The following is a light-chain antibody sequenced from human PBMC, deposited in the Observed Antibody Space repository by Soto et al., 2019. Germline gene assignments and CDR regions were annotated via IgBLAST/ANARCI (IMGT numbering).Light chain of an antibody. CDR2: GAS. V-gene: IGKV3-20*01. CDR1: QSVASNY. J-gene: IGKJ4*01. CDR3: QQYAASPLT. Sequence: EIVLTQSPGTLSLSLGDRATLSCWASQSVASNYLAWYQQRPGQAPRLLIYGASTRATGVPDRFSGSGSGTDFNLTISRLEPEDFAVYFCQQYAASPLTFGGGTKVEIK.